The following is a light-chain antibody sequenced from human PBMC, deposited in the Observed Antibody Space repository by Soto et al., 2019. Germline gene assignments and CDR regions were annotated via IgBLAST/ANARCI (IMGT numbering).Light chain of an antibody. Sequence: DIQMTQSPSTLSAYVGDRVTITCWASQSISSWLAWYQQKPGKAPKLLIYKASSLESGVPSRFSGSGSGTEFTLTISSLQPDDFATYYCQQYRSYSWTFGIGTKVEIK. V-gene: IGKV1-5*03. CDR3: QQYRSYSWT. CDR1: QSISSW. CDR2: KAS. J-gene: IGKJ1*01.